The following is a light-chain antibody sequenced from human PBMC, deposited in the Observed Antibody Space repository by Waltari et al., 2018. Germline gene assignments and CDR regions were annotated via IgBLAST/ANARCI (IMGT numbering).Light chain of an antibody. V-gene: IGKV1-33*01. J-gene: IGKJ3*01. Sequence: DIQMTQSPSSLSKSVGDRVTITCRASQDISNWLAWYQQKPGKAPKLLIYRASNLETGVPSRFSGSGSGTDFTLTISSLQPEDIATYYCQQHNNSPFTFGPGTKLDIK. CDR2: RAS. CDR1: QDISNW. CDR3: QQHNNSPFT.